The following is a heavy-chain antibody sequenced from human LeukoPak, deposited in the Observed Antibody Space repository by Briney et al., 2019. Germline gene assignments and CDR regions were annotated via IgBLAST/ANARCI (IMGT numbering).Heavy chain of an antibody. CDR3: ASALGYYDSSGYYYYMDV. Sequence: SETLSLTCTVSGGSISSSSYYWGWIRQPPGKGLEWIGSIYYSESTYYNPSLKSRVTISVETSKNQFSLKLSSVTAADTAVYHCASALGYYDSSGYYYYMDVWGKGTTVTVSS. D-gene: IGHD3-22*01. CDR1: GGSISSSSYY. V-gene: IGHV4-39*01. J-gene: IGHJ6*03. CDR2: IYYSEST.